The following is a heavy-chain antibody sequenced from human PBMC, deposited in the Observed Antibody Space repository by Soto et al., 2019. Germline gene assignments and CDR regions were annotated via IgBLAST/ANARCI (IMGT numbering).Heavy chain of an antibody. CDR2: IIPIFGTA. CDR3: AAWWWLFFAFDI. D-gene: IGHD2-21*01. CDR1: RGTVSSYA. J-gene: IGHJ3*02. Sequence: QVQLVQSGAEVKKPGSSVKVSCKASRGTVSSYAISWVRQAPEQGLEWMGGIIPIFGTANYAQKFQGRVTITADESTSTAYMELSSLRSEDTAVYYCAAWWWLFFAFDIWGQGTMVTVSS. V-gene: IGHV1-69*12.